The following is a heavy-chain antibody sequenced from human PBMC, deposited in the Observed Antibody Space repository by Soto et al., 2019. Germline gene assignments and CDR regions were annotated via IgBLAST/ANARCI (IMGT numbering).Heavy chain of an antibody. Sequence: GESLKISCKGSGYSFTSYWIGWVRQMPGKGLEWMGIIYPGDSDTRYSLSFQGQVTISADKSISTAYLQWSSLKASDTAMYYCARQCSGGSCYSGEIDYYYGMDVWGQGTTVTVSS. D-gene: IGHD2-15*01. V-gene: IGHV5-51*01. J-gene: IGHJ6*02. CDR3: ARQCSGGSCYSGEIDYYYGMDV. CDR1: GYSFTSYW. CDR2: IYPGDSDT.